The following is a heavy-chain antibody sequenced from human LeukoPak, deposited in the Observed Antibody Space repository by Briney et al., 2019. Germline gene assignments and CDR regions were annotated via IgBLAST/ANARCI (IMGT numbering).Heavy chain of an antibody. J-gene: IGHJ4*02. CDR2: IKQDGNEI. Sequence: PGGSLRLSCAASGFTFSNYWMSWVRQAPGKGLEWVANIKQDGNEIYYVDSVKGRFTISRDNSKNTLYLQMNSLRAEDTAVYYCAKDLLGYSYGFDYWGQGTLVTVSS. V-gene: IGHV3-7*04. CDR3: AKDLLGYSYGFDY. D-gene: IGHD5-18*01. CDR1: GFTFSNYW.